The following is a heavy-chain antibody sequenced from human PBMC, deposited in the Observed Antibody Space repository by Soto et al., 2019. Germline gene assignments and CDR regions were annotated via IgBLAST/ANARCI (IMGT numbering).Heavy chain of an antibody. D-gene: IGHD2-2*01. CDR2: ISYSWNT. V-gene: IGHV4-30-4*01. Sequence: QVQLQESGPGLVKPSQTLSLTCTVSGGSISSGGYYWSWFRQPPGKGLEWIAYISYSWNTYYNPSLKSRISISADTCKNQFSLDLKSVTVADTAVYYCGTVRASWYVDYWGQGTLVTVSS. CDR1: GGSISSGGYY. CDR3: GTVRASWYVDY. J-gene: IGHJ4*02.